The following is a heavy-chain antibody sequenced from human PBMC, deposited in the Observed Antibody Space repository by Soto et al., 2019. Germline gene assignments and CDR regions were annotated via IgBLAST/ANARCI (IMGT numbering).Heavy chain of an antibody. V-gene: IGHV4-31*03. Sequence: PSETLSLTCTVSGGSISSGGYYWSWIRQHPGKGLEWIGYISYSGTTYYSPSLKSRVSISVDTSDNRLSLKVNSVTAADTAVFYRAGGEGPAHCFEPWGQGTLVTVSS. CDR3: AGGEGPAHCFEP. CDR1: GGSISSGGYY. J-gene: IGHJ5*02. CDR2: ISYSGTT. D-gene: IGHD2-2*01.